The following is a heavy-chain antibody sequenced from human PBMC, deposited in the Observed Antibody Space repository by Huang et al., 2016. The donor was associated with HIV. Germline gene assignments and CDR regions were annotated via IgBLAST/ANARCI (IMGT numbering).Heavy chain of an antibody. CDR2: IYLGGTT. V-gene: IGHV4-4*07. CDR3: ARRGLFSASPNDAFDV. J-gene: IGHJ3*01. D-gene: IGHD2-15*01. CDR1: GASIRNYY. Sequence: QVQLQESGPGLVKPSETLSLTCAVSGASIRNYYGNWIRQSAGKGGEWIGRIYLGGTTNANPSLKSRVSMSLDTSKNQLSLKLSSVIASDTAVYYCARRGLFSASPNDAFDVWGQGTRVTVSS.